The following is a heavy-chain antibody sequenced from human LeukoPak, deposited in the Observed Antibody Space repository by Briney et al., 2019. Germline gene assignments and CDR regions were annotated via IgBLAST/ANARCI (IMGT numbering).Heavy chain of an antibody. V-gene: IGHV5-51*01. CDR1: GYSFATYW. D-gene: IGHD6-19*01. Sequence: GESLKISCKGSGYSFATYWFGWVRLMPGKGLEWMGIIYPGDSETRYSPSFQGQVTISADKSISTAYLQWISLKASDTAIYYCARLTGYSSGWYFDYWGQGTLVTVSS. CDR2: IYPGDSET. J-gene: IGHJ4*02. CDR3: ARLTGYSSGWYFDY.